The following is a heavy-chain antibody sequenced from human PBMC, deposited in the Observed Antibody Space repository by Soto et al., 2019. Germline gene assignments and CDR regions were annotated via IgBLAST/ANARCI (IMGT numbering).Heavy chain of an antibody. D-gene: IGHD6-13*01. Sequence: ASVKVSCKAPGYTFTSYGIXWVRQAPGQGLEWMGWISAYNGNTNYAQKLQGRVTMTTDTSTSTAYMELRSLRSDDTAVYYCARVKDEAEAWFDPWGQGTLVTVSS. CDR3: ARVKDEAEAWFDP. V-gene: IGHV1-18*01. CDR2: ISAYNGNT. J-gene: IGHJ5*02. CDR1: GYTFTSYG.